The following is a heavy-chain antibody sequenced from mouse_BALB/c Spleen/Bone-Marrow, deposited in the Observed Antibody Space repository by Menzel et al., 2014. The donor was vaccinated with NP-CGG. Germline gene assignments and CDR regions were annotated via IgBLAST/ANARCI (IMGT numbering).Heavy chain of an antibody. CDR3: AREDGYSHYYAVDY. CDR1: GFSLTSYG. Sequence: VQGVESGPGLVAPSQSLSITCTVSGFSLTSYGVHWVRQPPGKGLEWLGIIWAGGSTNYNSALMSRLSISKDNSKSQVFLKMNSLQTDDTAMYYCAREDGYSHYYAVDYWGQGTSVTVSS. D-gene: IGHD2-3*01. J-gene: IGHJ4*01. CDR2: IWAGGST. V-gene: IGHV2-9*02.